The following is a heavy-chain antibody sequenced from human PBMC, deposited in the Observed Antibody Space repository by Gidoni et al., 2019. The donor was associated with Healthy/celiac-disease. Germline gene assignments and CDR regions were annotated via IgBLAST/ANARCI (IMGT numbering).Heavy chain of an antibody. J-gene: IGHJ5*02. CDR2: IYHSGST. Sequence: QVQLQESGPGLVKPSGTLSLTCAVSGGPISSSNWWSWVRQPPGKGLEWIGEIYHSGSTNYNPSLKSRVTISVDKSKNQFSLKLSSVTAADTAVYYCARGEGIAVAGALYNWFDPWGQGTLVTVSS. D-gene: IGHD6-19*01. V-gene: IGHV4-4*02. CDR1: GGPISSSNW. CDR3: ARGEGIAVAGALYNWFDP.